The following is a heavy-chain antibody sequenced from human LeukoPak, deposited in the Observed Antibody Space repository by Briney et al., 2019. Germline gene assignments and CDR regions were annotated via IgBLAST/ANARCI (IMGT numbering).Heavy chain of an antibody. J-gene: IGHJ5*02. Sequence: SETLSLTCTVSGGSISSSSYYWGWIRQPPGKGLEWIGSIYYSGSTYYNPSLKSRVTISVDTSKNQFSLKLSSVTAADTAVYYCARVVVPAAIPGSPYNWFDPWGPGNLVTVSS. V-gene: IGHV4-39*07. D-gene: IGHD2-2*02. CDR2: IYYSGST. CDR3: ARVVVPAAIPGSPYNWFDP. CDR1: GGSISSSSYY.